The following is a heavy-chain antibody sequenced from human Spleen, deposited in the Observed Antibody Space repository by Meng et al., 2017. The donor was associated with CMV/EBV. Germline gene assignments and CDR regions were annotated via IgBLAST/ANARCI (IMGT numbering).Heavy chain of an antibody. V-gene: IGHV5-51*01. CDR3: ARNWGYNDGTSYYWGMFDY. D-gene: IGHD3-22*01. CDR2: IYPGDSDT. CDR1: GYSFTSYW. J-gene: IGHJ4*02. Sequence: KVSCKGSGYSFTSYWIGWVRQMPGKGLEWMGIIYPGDSDTRYSPSFQGQVTISADKSISTAYLQMNSLRAEDTAVYYCARNWGYNDGTSYYWGMFDYWGQGTLVTVSS.